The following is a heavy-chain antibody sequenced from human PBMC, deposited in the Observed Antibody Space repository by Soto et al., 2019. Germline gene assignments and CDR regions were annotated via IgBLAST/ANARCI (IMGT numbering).Heavy chain of an antibody. CDR3: AKEYYYDSSGSDAFDI. CDR1: GFTFSSYA. J-gene: IGHJ3*02. D-gene: IGHD3-22*01. Sequence: QPGGSLRLSCAASGFTFSSYAMSWVRQAPGKGLEWVSAISGSGGSTYYADSVKGRFTISRDNSKNTLYLQMNSLRAEDTAVYYCAKEYYYDSSGSDAFDIWGQGTMVTVSS. V-gene: IGHV3-23*01. CDR2: ISGSGGST.